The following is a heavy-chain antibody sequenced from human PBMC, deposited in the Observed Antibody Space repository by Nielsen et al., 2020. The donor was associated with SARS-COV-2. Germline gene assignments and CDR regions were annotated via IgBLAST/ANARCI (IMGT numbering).Heavy chain of an antibody. CDR3: ARDKRWLQFGHDAFDI. D-gene: IGHD5-24*01. CDR2: ISSSGSTI. J-gene: IGHJ3*02. V-gene: IGHV3-48*03. Sequence: GESLKISCAASGFTFSSYEMNWVRQAPGKGLEWVSYISSSGSTIYYADSVKGRFTISRDNAKNSLYLQMNSLRAEDTAVYYCARDKRWLQFGHDAFDIWGQGTMVTVSS. CDR1: GFTFSSYE.